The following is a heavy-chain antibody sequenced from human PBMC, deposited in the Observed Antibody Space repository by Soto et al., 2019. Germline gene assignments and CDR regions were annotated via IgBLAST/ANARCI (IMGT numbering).Heavy chain of an antibody. CDR1: GGTFSSYA. D-gene: IGHD3-3*01. CDR3: ARDQYYDFWSGYYSGHYYYGMDV. CDR2: IIPIFGTA. J-gene: IGHJ6*02. Sequence: QVQLVQSGAEVKKPGSSVKVSCKASGGTFSSYAISWVRQAPGQGLEWMGGIIPIFGTANYAQKSQGRVTITADKSTSTAYMELSSLRSEDTAVYYCARDQYYDFWSGYYSGHYYYGMDVWGQGTTVTVSS. V-gene: IGHV1-69*06.